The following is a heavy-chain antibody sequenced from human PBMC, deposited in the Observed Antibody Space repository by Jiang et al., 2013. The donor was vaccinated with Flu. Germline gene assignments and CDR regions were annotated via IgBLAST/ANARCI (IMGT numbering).Heavy chain of an antibody. Sequence: GLVKPSETLSLTCTVSGGSISSYYWSWIRQPPGKGLEWIGYIYYSGSTNYNPSLKSRVTISVDTSKNQFSLKLSSVTAADTAVYYCARGGYYYDSSGYFDAFDIWGQGTMVTVSS. V-gene: IGHV4-59*01. D-gene: IGHD3-22*01. CDR3: ARGGYYYDSSGYFDAFDI. CDR2: IYYSGST. J-gene: IGHJ3*02. CDR1: GGSISSYY.